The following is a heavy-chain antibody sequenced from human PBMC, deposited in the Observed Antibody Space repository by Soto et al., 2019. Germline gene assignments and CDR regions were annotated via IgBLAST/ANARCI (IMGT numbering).Heavy chain of an antibody. Sequence: GGSLRLSCAASGFTFSNYAMSWVRQAPGKGLEWVSGIGGRATSAYYADSVRGRFAISRDNAYNTLFLQLNSLRAEDTAVYYCAKSRYSDSSGDYYDFWGQGTLVTVSS. CDR2: IGGRATSA. D-gene: IGHD3-22*01. J-gene: IGHJ4*02. V-gene: IGHV3-23*01. CDR3: AKSRYSDSSGDYYDF. CDR1: GFTFSNYA.